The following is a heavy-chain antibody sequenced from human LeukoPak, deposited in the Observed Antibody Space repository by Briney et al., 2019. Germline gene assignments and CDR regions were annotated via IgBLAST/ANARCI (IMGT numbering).Heavy chain of an antibody. Sequence: GGSLRLSCTASGFNFASYAMKWVRQAPGKGLESVSAISGDGRSTYYAGSVKGRFTISRDNSKYTLSLQMSSLRADDTAMYYCAKDMARSRLTSCDYWGQGTLVTVSS. D-gene: IGHD2-2*01. J-gene: IGHJ4*02. V-gene: IGHV3-23*01. CDR3: AKDMARSRLTSCDY. CDR2: ISGDGRST. CDR1: GFNFASYA.